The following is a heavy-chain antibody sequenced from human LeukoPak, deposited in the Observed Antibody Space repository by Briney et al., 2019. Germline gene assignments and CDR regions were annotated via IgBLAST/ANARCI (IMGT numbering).Heavy chain of an antibody. CDR3: TKDQDFRLGSMNH. Sequence: QAGGSLRLSCGTSGFIFRTYAMTWVRKAPGKGLEWVSTITDIGDRAFYIDSVRGRFTISRDDSKNTLYLQMNSLRAEDTAVYYCTKDQDFRLGSMNHWGQGTLVTVSS. V-gene: IGHV3-23*01. CDR1: GFIFRTYA. J-gene: IGHJ5*02. D-gene: IGHD7-27*01. CDR2: ITDIGDRA.